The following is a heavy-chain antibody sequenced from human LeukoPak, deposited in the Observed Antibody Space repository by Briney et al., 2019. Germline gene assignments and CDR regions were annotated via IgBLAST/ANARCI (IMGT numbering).Heavy chain of an antibody. CDR1: GYSFTPYW. Sequence: GESLKISCEASGYSFTPYWIGWVRQMPGKGLEWVGIVYPADSDTRYSPSFQGQVTISADKSIRTAYLQWSSLKASDTAIYYCARHKRDSNGYFTDSWGQGTPVTVSS. V-gene: IGHV5-51*01. J-gene: IGHJ4*02. CDR3: ARHKRDSNGYFTDS. CDR2: VYPADSDT. D-gene: IGHD3-22*01.